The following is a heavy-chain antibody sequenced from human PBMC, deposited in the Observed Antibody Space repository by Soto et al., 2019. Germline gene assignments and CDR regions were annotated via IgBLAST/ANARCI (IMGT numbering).Heavy chain of an antibody. D-gene: IGHD3-9*01. Sequence: ASVKVSCKASGCTFTGYYMHWVRQAPGQGLEWMGWINPNSGGTNYAQKFQGRVTMTRDTSISTAYMELSRLRSDDTAVYYCASYCDILTGAYYYYGMDVWGQGTTVTVSS. CDR3: ASYCDILTGAYYYYGMDV. V-gene: IGHV1-2*02. CDR1: GCTFTGYY. CDR2: INPNSGGT. J-gene: IGHJ6*02.